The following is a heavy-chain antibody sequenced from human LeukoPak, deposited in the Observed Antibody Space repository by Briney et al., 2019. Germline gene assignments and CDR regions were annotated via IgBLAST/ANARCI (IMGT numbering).Heavy chain of an antibody. CDR3: ARGVGGWYDPRAFDI. D-gene: IGHD6-19*01. CDR2: ISSSSSYI. V-gene: IGHV3-21*01. CDR1: GSTFSSYS. Sequence: GGSLRLSCAASGSTFSSYSMNWVRQAPGKGLEWVSSISSSSSYIYYADSVKGRFTISRDNAKNSLYLQMNSLRAEDTAVYYCARGVGGWYDPRAFDIWGQGTMVTVSS. J-gene: IGHJ3*02.